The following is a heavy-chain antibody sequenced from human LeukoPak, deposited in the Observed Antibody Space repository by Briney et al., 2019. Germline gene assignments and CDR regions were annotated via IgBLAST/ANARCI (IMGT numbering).Heavy chain of an antibody. CDR3: ARGDYVWGSYRPKGIDY. Sequence: ASVKVSCKASGYTFTSYGINWVRQATGQGLEWMGWMNPNSGNTGYAQKFQGRVTMTRNTSISTAYMELSSLRSEDTAVYYCARGDYVWGSYRPKGIDYWGQGTLVTASS. CDR2: MNPNSGNT. J-gene: IGHJ4*02. D-gene: IGHD3-16*02. V-gene: IGHV1-8*01. CDR1: GYTFTSYG.